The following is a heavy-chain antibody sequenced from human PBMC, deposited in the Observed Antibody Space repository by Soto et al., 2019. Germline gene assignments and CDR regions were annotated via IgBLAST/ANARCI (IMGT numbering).Heavy chain of an antibody. Sequence: QVQLVQSGAEVKKPGASVKVSCKASGYTFTSYGISWVRQAPGQGLEWMGWLSAYNGNTNYAQKLQGRVTMTTDTSTSTAYMELWSLRLDDMALYYCARCIHFYDRRARLYYCMDVWGQGTTVTVSS. CDR3: ARCIHFYDRRARLYYCMDV. CDR1: GYTFTSYG. D-gene: IGHD3-22*01. J-gene: IGHJ6*02. V-gene: IGHV1-18*03. CDR2: LSAYNGNT.